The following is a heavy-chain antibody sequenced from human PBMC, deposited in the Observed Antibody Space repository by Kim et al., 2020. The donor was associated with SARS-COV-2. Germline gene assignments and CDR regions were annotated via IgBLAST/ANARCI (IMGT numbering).Heavy chain of an antibody. J-gene: IGHJ6*03. Sequence: SETLSLTCGVYGGSIPDYYRHWIRQTPGKGLEWIGEISYSGRTNYNPSLMSRVSISLDTAKKQFSLKLTSVTAADTAVYYCARPLFGGAYSHYMDVWGKGTPVTVSS. CDR1: GGSIPDYY. CDR2: ISYSGRT. V-gene: IGHV4-34*01. CDR3: ARPLFGGAYSHYMDV. D-gene: IGHD3-3*01.